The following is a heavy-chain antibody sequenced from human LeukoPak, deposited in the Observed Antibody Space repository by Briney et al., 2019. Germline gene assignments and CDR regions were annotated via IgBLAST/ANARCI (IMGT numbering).Heavy chain of an antibody. Sequence: GGSLRLSCAASGFTFDDYAMHWVRQAPGKGLEWVSGISWNSGSIGYADSVKGRFTISRDNAKNSLYLQMNSLRAEDTALYYCAKSYYDSSGNTYDAFDIWGQGTMVTVSS. CDR3: AKSYYDSSGNTYDAFDI. D-gene: IGHD3-22*01. V-gene: IGHV3-9*01. CDR1: GFTFDDYA. CDR2: ISWNSGSI. J-gene: IGHJ3*02.